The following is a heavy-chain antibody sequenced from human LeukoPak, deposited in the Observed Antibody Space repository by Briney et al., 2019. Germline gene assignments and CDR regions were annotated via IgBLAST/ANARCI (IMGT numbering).Heavy chain of an antibody. J-gene: IGHJ6*03. D-gene: IGHD1-26*01. CDR2: ISSSSSYI. V-gene: IGHV3-21*01. Sequence: GGSLRLSCAASGFTFSSYSMNWVRQAPGKGLEWVSSISSSSSYIYYADSVKGRFTISRDNAKNSLYLQMNSLRAEDTAVYYCARVGIVGPERQYYYYYMNVWGKGTTVTVSS. CDR1: GFTFSSYS. CDR3: ARVGIVGPERQYYYYYMNV.